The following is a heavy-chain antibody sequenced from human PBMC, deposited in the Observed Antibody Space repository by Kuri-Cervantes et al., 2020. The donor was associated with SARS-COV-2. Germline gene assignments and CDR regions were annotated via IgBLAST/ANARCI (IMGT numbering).Heavy chain of an antibody. D-gene: IGHD3-10*01. CDR3: ARDYYGSGSYYPVY. V-gene: IGHV1-2*02. J-gene: IGHJ4*02. CDR1: GHDLINYV. CDR2: INPNSGGT. Sequence: ASVKVSCKASGHDLINYVISWVRQAPGQGLEWMGWINPNSGGTNYAQKFQGRVTMTRDTSISTAYMELSRLRSDDTAVYYCARDYYGSGSYYPVYWGQGTLVTVSS.